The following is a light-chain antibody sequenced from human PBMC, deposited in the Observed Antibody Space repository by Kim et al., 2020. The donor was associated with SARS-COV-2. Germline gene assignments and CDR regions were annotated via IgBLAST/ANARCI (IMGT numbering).Light chain of an antibody. CDR2: DAS. CDR3: QQANSFTVT. J-gene: IGKJ5*01. V-gene: IGKV1-12*01. Sequence: IQMTQSPSSVSASVGDSVTITGRASQGISTWLAWYQQKPGKAPKLLIYDASGLQSGVSSRFSGSGSGTDFTLTINTLQPEDSATYYWQQANSFTVTFGQGTRLEIK. CDR1: QGISTW.